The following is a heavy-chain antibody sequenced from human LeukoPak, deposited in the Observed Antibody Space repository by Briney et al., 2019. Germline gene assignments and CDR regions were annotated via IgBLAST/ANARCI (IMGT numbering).Heavy chain of an antibody. CDR3: ARDYGDLNYYYYYMDV. V-gene: IGHV1-69*13. CDR2: IIPIFGTA. D-gene: IGHD4-17*01. Sequence: SVKVSCKASGGTFSSYAISWVRQAPGQGLEWMGGIIPIFGTANYAQKFQGRVTITADESTSTAYMELSSLRSEDTAVYYCARDYGDLNYYYYYMDVWGKGTTVTVSS. J-gene: IGHJ6*03. CDR1: GGTFSSYA.